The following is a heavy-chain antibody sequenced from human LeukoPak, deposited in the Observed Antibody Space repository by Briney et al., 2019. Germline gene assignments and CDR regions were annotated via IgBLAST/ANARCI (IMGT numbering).Heavy chain of an antibody. J-gene: IGHJ5*02. CDR1: GFTYSAYT. V-gene: IGHV3-21*01. D-gene: IGHD3-16*01. CDR3: ARGGGGLNWFDP. CDR2: ISSSSSYI. Sequence: GWSLRLSCAASGFTYSAYTMNWVRPPPGKGLEGVSSISSSSSYIFYADSVKGRFTISRDNAKNSLYLQMNSLSAEDTAVYYCARGGGGLNWFDPWGQGTLVTVSS.